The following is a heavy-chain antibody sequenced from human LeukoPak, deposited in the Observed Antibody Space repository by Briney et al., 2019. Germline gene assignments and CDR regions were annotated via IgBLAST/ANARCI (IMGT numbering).Heavy chain of an antibody. D-gene: IGHD3-10*01. V-gene: IGHV3-23*01. J-gene: IGHJ4*02. Sequence: PGGSLRLSCAASGFTFRRYALTWVSQTPEKGLDWVAAISGSGGSTYYTDSVKGRFTISRDNSKNTLYLQMNSLRAEDTAVYYCAKDPMVRGLTYDNWGQGTLVTVSS. CDR3: AKDPMVRGLTYDN. CDR1: GFTFRRYA. CDR2: ISGSGGST.